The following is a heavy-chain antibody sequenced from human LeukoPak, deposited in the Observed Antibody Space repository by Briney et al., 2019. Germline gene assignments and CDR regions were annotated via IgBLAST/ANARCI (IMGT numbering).Heavy chain of an antibody. Sequence: ASVKVSCKASGGTFSSYTISWVRQAPGQGLEWMGRIIPILGTANYAQKFQGRVTITADKSTSTAYMQLSSLRSEDTAVYYCARGVVPAVGRDWFDPWGQGTLVTVSS. CDR1: GGTFSSYT. CDR2: IIPILGTA. V-gene: IGHV1-69*08. CDR3: ARGVVPAVGRDWFDP. J-gene: IGHJ5*02. D-gene: IGHD2-2*01.